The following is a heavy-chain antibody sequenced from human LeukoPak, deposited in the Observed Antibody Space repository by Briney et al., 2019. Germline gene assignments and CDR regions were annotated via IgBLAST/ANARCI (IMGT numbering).Heavy chain of an antibody. CDR3: ASQVRDLEAGFAFDI. CDR1: GYTFTSYY. V-gene: IGHV1-18*04. D-gene: IGHD3-10*01. CDR2: ISAYNGNT. Sequence: GASVTVSCKASGYTFTSYYMHWVRQAPGQGLEWMGWISAYNGNTNYAQKLQGRVTMTTDTSTSTAYMELRSLRSDDTAVYYCASQVRDLEAGFAFDIWGQGTMVTVSS. J-gene: IGHJ3*02.